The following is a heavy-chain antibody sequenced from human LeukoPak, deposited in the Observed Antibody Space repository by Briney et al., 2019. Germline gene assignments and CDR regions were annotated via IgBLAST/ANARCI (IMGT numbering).Heavy chain of an antibody. J-gene: IGHJ3*02. CDR1: GGSISSYY. Sequence: TSETLSLTCTVSGGSISSYYWTWIRQPPGKGLEWIGYIYYSGSTNYNPPLKSRVTISVDTSKNQFSLKLTSVTAADTAVYYCAREISMTVGGGAFDIWGQGTMVTVSS. D-gene: IGHD3-22*01. CDR3: AREISMTVGGGAFDI. V-gene: IGHV4-59*01. CDR2: IYYSGST.